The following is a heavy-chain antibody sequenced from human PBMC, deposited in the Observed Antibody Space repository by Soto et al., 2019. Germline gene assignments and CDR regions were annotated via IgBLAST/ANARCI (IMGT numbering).Heavy chain of an antibody. CDR2: VTGDGTTT. V-gene: IGHV3-74*01. CDR3: ATLNSFGSDF. J-gene: IGHJ4*01. D-gene: IGHD3-3*01. CDR1: GLTFSNFW. Sequence: EVQLVESGGCLVQPGGSLRLSCAVSGLTFSNFWMHWVRQAPGKGLVWVSRVTGDGTTTDYADSVKGRFTISRDNAKNTVFLQMNSLRAEDTAVYYCATLNSFGSDFWGHGTLVTVSS.